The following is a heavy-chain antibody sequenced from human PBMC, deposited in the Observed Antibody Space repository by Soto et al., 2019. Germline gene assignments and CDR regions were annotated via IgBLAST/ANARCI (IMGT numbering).Heavy chain of an antibody. CDR1: GFTFSSYG. CDR3: AKDSSSGYYYYYGMDV. J-gene: IGHJ6*02. CDR2: ISYDGSNK. V-gene: IGHV3-30*18. D-gene: IGHD6-6*01. Sequence: PGGSLRLSCAASGFTFSSYGMHWVRQAPGKGLEWVAVISYDGSNKYYADSVKGRFTISRDNSKNTLYLQMNSLRAEDTAVYYCAKDSSSGYYYYYGMDVWGQGTTVTVYS.